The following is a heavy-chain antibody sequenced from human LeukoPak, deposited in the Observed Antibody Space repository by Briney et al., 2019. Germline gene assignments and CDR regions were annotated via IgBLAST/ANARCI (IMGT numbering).Heavy chain of an antibody. CDR3: ARGTWFGELSVDY. CDR2: ISGSGGST. J-gene: IGHJ4*02. V-gene: IGHV3-23*01. D-gene: IGHD3-10*01. Sequence: GGSLRLSCAASGFTFSSYAMSWVRQAPGKGLEWVSAISGSGGSTYYADSVKGRFTISRDNSKNTLYLQMNSLRAEDTAVYHCARGTWFGELSVDYWGQGTLVTVSS. CDR1: GFTFSSYA.